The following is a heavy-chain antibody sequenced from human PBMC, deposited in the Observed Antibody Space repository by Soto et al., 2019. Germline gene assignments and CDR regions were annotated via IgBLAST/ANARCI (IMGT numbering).Heavy chain of an antibody. V-gene: IGHV3-74*01. CDR3: AKDLHNAAADY. Sequence: GGSLRLSCAASGFTFGDWWMHWVRQAPGKGLVWVSRIKGDGSRTNFADSVKGRFTISRDNAKNTVYLQVNSLTVEDTAVYYCAKDLHNAAADYWGQGTLVTVSS. CDR1: GFTFGDWW. D-gene: IGHD6-13*01. CDR2: IKGDGSRT. J-gene: IGHJ4*02.